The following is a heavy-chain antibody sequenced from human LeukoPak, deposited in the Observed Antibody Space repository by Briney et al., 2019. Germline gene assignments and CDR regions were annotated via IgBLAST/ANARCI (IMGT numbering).Heavy chain of an antibody. V-gene: IGHV4-59*01. CDR2: IYYSGST. D-gene: IGHD6-6*01. J-gene: IGHJ6*03. CDR3: ARLRARGAARPAYMDV. CDR1: GGSLSNYY. Sequence: SETLSLTCTVSGGSLSNYYWSWIRLPPGKGLEWIGYIYYSGSTNYNPSLKSRVTISVDTSKNQFSLKLSSVTAADTAVYYCARLRARGAARPAYMDVWGKGTTVTVSS.